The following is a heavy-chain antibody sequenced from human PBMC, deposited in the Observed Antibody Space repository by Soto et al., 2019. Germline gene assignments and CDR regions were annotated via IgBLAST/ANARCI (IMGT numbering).Heavy chain of an antibody. CDR1: GYTFTSYC. V-gene: IGHV1-46*01. J-gene: IGHJ3*02. D-gene: IGHD1-26*01. Sequence: ASVKVSCKASGYTFTSYCMHWVRQAPGQGLEWMGIINPSGGSTSYAQKFQGRVTMTRDTSTSTVYMELSSLRSEDTAVYYCARSDGAPGAFDIWGQGTMVTVSS. CDR2: INPSGGST. CDR3: ARSDGAPGAFDI.